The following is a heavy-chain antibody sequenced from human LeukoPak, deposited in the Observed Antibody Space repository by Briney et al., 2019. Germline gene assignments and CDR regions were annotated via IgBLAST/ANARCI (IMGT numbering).Heavy chain of an antibody. CDR3: ARDSTVTTFRGCVDP. J-gene: IGHJ5*02. D-gene: IGHD3-16*01. CDR2: INHSGGST. CDR1: GYTFTNYY. Sequence: ASVKVSCKASGYTFTNYYVHWVRQPPGQGLEGMGVINHSGGSTNYAQKFQGRVHMTRDTSTSTVYMELSSPRSEDTAVYYCARDSTVTTFRGCVDPWGQGTLVTVSS. V-gene: IGHV1-46*01.